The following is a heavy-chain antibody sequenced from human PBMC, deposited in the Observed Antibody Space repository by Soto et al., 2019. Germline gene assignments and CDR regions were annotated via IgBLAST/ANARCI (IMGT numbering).Heavy chain of an antibody. J-gene: IGHJ5*02. Sequence: QVQLQESGPGLVKPSQTLSLTCTVSGDSISRGGYYWNWIRQHPRKGLEWISYIYHSGSTNYNPSLKSRVTISVAATKNQLSLELSSVTAADTAIYYCARDGAGAYGLGWFDPWGQGILVTVSS. V-gene: IGHV4-31*03. CDR1: GDSISRGGYY. CDR2: IYHSGST. CDR3: ARDGAGAYGLGWFDP. D-gene: IGHD2-21*01.